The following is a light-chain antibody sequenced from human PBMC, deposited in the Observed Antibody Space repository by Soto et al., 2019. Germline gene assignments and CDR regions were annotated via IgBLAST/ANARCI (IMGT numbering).Light chain of an antibody. J-gene: IGLJ1*01. Sequence: QSALTQPASVSGSPGQSITMSCTGTNSDVGAYNYVSWYQQYPGKAPKLMIYDVTYRPSGVSDRFSGSKSGNTASLTISGLQAEDEADYYCSSYTTSSTLVFGTGTKLTVL. CDR2: DVT. CDR3: SSYTTSSTLV. V-gene: IGLV2-14*01. CDR1: NSDVGAYNY.